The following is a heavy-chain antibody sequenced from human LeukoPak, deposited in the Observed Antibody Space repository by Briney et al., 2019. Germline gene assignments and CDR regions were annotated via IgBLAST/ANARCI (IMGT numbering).Heavy chain of an antibody. Sequence: GGPLRLSCAASGFTFSDYYMNWIRQAPGKGLEWVSYISSSGTITYYADSVKGRFTISRDNAKNSLYLQMNSLRAEDTAVYYCARGGRDGYKFDYWGQGTLVTVSS. D-gene: IGHD5-24*01. CDR3: ARGGRDGYKFDY. V-gene: IGHV3-11*01. CDR2: ISSSGTIT. CDR1: GFTFSDYY. J-gene: IGHJ4*02.